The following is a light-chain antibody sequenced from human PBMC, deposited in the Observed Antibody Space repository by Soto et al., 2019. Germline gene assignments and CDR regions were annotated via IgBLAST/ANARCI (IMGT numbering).Light chain of an antibody. CDR3: QQYTEWPRT. J-gene: IGKJ4*01. V-gene: IGKV3-15*01. CDR2: GAS. Sequence: EILMTQSPATLSVSPGERATLSCRASQSVSNNLVWYQQRPGQAPRLLIYGASSRATGIPARFSGSGSGTEFTLTVSSRQSEDFAVYYCQQYTEWPRTFGGGTKVEIK. CDR1: QSVSNN.